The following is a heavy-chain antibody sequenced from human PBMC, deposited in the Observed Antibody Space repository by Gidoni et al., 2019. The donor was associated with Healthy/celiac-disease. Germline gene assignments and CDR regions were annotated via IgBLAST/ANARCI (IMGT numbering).Heavy chain of an antibody. Sequence: IRQPPGKGLEWIGEINHSGSTNYNPSLKSRVTISVDTSKNQFSLKLSSVTAADTAVYYCARGSPTLQYYYDSSGYYYGYYFDYWGQGTLVTGSS. D-gene: IGHD3-22*01. CDR2: INHSGST. CDR3: ARGSPTLQYYYDSSGYYYGYYFDY. J-gene: IGHJ4*02. V-gene: IGHV4-34*01.